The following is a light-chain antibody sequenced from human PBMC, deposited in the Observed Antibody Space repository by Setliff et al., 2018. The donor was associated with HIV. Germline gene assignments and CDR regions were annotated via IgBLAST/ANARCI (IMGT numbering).Light chain of an antibody. CDR1: SSDVGDYNH. CDR2: DAS. CDR3: SSYVNINTLV. J-gene: IGLJ1*01. Sequence: QSALAQPRSVSGSPGQSVTISCTGTSSDVGDYNHVSWYQQHPGKAPKLIIYDASKRPSGVSNRFSGSKSGNTASLTISGLQAEDEAAYYCSSYVNINTLVFGTGTKVTVL. V-gene: IGLV2-11*01.